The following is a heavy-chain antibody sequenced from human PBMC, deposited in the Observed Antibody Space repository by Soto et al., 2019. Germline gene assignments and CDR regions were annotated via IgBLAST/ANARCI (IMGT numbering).Heavy chain of an antibody. V-gene: IGHV3-23*01. CDR3: AKVGLIRNAYMGVVRGEY. CDR1: GFTFSSYA. Sequence: EVQLLESGGGLVQPGGSLRLSCAASGFTFSSYAMRWVRQAPGKGLERVSGITNGGGSTFYANSLQGLFTIYRDNYKNTLYPQISSLTAEDTAIYYCAKVGLIRNAYMGVVRGEYWDQGTLVTGSA. D-gene: IGHD2-21*01. J-gene: IGHJ4*02. CDR2: ITNGGGST.